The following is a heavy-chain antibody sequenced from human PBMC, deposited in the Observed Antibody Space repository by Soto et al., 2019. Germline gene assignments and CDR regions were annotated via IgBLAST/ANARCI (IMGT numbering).Heavy chain of an antibody. CDR1: GYTLTELS. V-gene: IGHV1-24*01. Sequence: QVQLVQSGAEVKKPGASVKVSCKVSGYTLTELSMHWVRQAPGKGLEWMGGFDPEDGETIYAQKFQGRVTMTEDTSTDTAYMELSSLRSEDTAVYYCATSFAEVAGVVEAFDYWGQGTLVTVSS. CDR2: FDPEDGET. D-gene: IGHD2-15*01. CDR3: ATSFAEVAGVVEAFDY. J-gene: IGHJ4*02.